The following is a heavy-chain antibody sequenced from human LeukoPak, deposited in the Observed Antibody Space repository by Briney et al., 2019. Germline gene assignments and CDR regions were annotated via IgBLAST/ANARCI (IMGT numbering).Heavy chain of an antibody. Sequence: ASVKVSCKASGGTFSSYAISWVRQAPGQGLEWMGGIIPNSGGTNYAQKFQGRVTMTRDTSISTAYMELSRLRSDDTAVYYCARADTGWYAFDIWGQGTMVTVSS. V-gene: IGHV1-2*02. J-gene: IGHJ3*02. D-gene: IGHD2-15*01. CDR1: GGTFSSYA. CDR2: IIPNSGGT. CDR3: ARADTGWYAFDI.